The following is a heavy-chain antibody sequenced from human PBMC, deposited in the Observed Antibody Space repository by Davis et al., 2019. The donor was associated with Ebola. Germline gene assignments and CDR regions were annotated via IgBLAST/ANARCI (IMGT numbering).Heavy chain of an antibody. CDR2: ISYDGSNK. D-gene: IGHD6-19*01. Sequence: GESLKIFCAASGFTFSSYAMHWVRQAPGKGLEWVAVISYDGSNKYYADSVKGRFTISRDNSKNTLYLQMNSLRAEDTAVYYCARDEGYSSGWYVVGGDYWGQGTLVTVSS. V-gene: IGHV3-30-3*01. CDR1: GFTFSSYA. J-gene: IGHJ4*02. CDR3: ARDEGYSSGWYVVGGDY.